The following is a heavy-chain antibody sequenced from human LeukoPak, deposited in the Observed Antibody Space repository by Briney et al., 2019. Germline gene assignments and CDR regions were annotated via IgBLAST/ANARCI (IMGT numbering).Heavy chain of an antibody. V-gene: IGHV3-48*01. J-gene: IGHJ3*02. CDR1: GFTFTMFG. D-gene: IGHD3-3*01. Sequence: GGSLRLSCAASGFTFTMFGMNWVRQAPGKGLEWVSYIDGHSGIIYYADSVQGRFTISRDNAKGSVFLQMNGLRVDDTAVYYCARTYDFGRGPPGDAFDNWGQGTLVTVPS. CDR2: IDGHSGII. CDR3: ARTYDFGRGPPGDAFDN.